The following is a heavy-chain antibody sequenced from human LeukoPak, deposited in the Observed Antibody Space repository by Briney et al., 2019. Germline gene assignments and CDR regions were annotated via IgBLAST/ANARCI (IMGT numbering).Heavy chain of an antibody. CDR1: GGSISSSSYY. J-gene: IGHJ6*03. Sequence: SETLSLTCTVSGGSISSSSYYWGWIRQPPGKGLEWIGSIYYSGSTYYNPSLKSRVTISVDTSKNQFSLKLSSVTAADTAVYYCARGGMVRGVIRSYYYMDVWGKGTTVTVSS. CDR3: ARGGMVRGVIRSYYYMDV. CDR2: IYYSGST. D-gene: IGHD3-10*01. V-gene: IGHV4-39*07.